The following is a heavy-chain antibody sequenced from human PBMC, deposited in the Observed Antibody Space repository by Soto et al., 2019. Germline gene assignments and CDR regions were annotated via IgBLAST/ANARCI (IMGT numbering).Heavy chain of an antibody. V-gene: IGHV1-69*01. J-gene: IGHJ6*02. Sequence: QVQLVQSGAEVKNPGSSVKVSCKASGGTFSKYAISWVRQAPGQGLEWMGGIIPILGPANYAQKFQGRVTITADEPRATSYRDLSSLRPDDTAVYYGAPPPYTSGTSYRPNYSFYYGMTSGAKGPRSPSP. CDR2: IIPILGPA. D-gene: IGHD3-10*01. CDR3: APPPYTSGTSYRPNYSFYYGMTS. CDR1: GGTFSKYA.